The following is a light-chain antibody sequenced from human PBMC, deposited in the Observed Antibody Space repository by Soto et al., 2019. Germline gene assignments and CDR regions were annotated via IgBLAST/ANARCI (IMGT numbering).Light chain of an antibody. CDR1: QSVSYN. J-gene: IGKJ2*01. Sequence: EIVMTQSPATLSVSPGERVTLSCRASQSVSYNLAWYQQKPGQAPRLLIYGPSTRATGIPARFSGSGSGTEFTLTISSLQSEDFATYYCQQLTNFRFTFGQGTKLDIK. CDR3: QQLTNFRFT. V-gene: IGKV3-15*01. CDR2: GPS.